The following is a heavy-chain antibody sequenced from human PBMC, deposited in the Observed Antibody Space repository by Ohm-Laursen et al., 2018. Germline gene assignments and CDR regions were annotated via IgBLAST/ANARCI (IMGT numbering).Heavy chain of an antibody. CDR2: IIPIFGTA. D-gene: IGHD2-21*02. J-gene: IGHJ2*01. CDR1: GGTFSSYA. CDR3: ASAYCGGDCSRYWYFDL. Sequence: SVKVSCKASGGTFSSYAISWVRQAPGQGLEWMGGIIPIFGTANYAQKFQGRVTITADESTSTAYMGLSSLRSEDTAVYYCASAYCGGDCSRYWYFDLWGRGTLVTVSS. V-gene: IGHV1-69*13.